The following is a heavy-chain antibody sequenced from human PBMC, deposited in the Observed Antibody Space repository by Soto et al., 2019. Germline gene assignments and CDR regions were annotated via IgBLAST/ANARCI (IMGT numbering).Heavy chain of an antibody. CDR3: ARGTGCSAGSCEEYFQH. CDR1: GGSVSSGGYY. D-gene: IGHD2-15*01. Sequence: PSETLSLTCTVSGGSVSSGGYYWSWIRQHPGKGLEWIGYIYYSGSTYYNPSLKSRVTISIDTSKNQFSLKLSSVTAADTAVYYCARGTGCSAGSCEEYFQHWGQGTLVTVSS. CDR2: IYYSGST. J-gene: IGHJ1*01. V-gene: IGHV4-31*03.